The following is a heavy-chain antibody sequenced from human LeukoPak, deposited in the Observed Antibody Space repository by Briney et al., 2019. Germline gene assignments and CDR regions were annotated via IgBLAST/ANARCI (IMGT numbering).Heavy chain of an antibody. J-gene: IGHJ4*02. CDR2: ISYDAKNT. CDR1: GFTFSTYA. D-gene: IGHD2-15*01. V-gene: IGHV3-30*01. Sequence: GGSLRLSCVASGFTFSTYAMHWVRQAPGRGLEWVAIISYDAKNTFYADSVKGQFTFSRDNSKSTLFLQLNSLGLEDSGLYYCTRGVGGKWSYFDLWGQGTLVTVSP. CDR3: TRGVGGKWSYFDL.